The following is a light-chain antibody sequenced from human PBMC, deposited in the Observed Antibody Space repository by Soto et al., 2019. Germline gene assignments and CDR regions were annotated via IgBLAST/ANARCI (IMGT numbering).Light chain of an antibody. CDR1: SSDVGGYNY. V-gene: IGLV2-14*03. CDR2: DVS. J-gene: IGLJ1*01. Sequence: QSALTQPASVSGSPGQSITISCTGTSSDVGGYNYVSWYQHHPGKAPKLMIYDVSNRPSGVSNRFSGSKSGNTASLTISGLQAEDEADYYCSSYTSSRTLVFGTGTKLTVL. CDR3: SSYTSSRTLV.